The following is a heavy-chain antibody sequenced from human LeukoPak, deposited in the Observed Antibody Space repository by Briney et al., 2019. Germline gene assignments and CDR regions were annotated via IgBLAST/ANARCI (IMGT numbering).Heavy chain of an antibody. CDR1: GFTFSDYS. V-gene: IGHV3-48*01. CDR2: ISSGGSTI. Sequence: GGSLRLSCAASGFTFSDYSMNWVRQAPGKGLEWVSYISSGGSTIYYADSVKGRFTISRDNSKNTVYLQMDSLRAEDTAIYFCARDKGTRALGYWGQGVLVTVSS. J-gene: IGHJ4*02. D-gene: IGHD1-1*01. CDR3: ARDKGTRALGY.